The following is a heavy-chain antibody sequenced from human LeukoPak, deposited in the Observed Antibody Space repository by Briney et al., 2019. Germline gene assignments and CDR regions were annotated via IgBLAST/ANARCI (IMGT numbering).Heavy chain of an antibody. V-gene: IGHV3-21*01. J-gene: IGHJ4*02. D-gene: IGHD2-15*01. CDR3: ARCSGGSCYYDY. Sequence: PGGSLRLSCAASGFTFSSYSMNWVRQAPGKGLEWVSSISSSSSYIYYADSVKGRFTISRDNAKNSLYLQMNSLGAEDTAVYYCARCSGGSCYYDYWGQGTLVTVSS. CDR1: GFTFSSYS. CDR2: ISSSSSYI.